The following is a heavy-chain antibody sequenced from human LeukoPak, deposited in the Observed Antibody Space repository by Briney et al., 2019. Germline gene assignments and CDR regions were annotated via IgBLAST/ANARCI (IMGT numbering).Heavy chain of an antibody. Sequence: GGSLRLSCAASGFTFSGYEMNWVRQAPGKGLEWVSYISSSGSTIYYADSVKGRFTISRDNAKNSLYLQMNSLRAEDTAVHYCARVHAMAYYYGMDVWGQGTTVTVSS. V-gene: IGHV3-48*03. CDR3: ARVHAMAYYYGMDV. CDR1: GFTFSGYE. J-gene: IGHJ6*02. CDR2: ISSSGSTI. D-gene: IGHD5-24*01.